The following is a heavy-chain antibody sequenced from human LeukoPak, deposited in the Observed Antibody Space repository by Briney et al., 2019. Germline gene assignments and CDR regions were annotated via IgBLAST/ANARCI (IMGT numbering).Heavy chain of an antibody. CDR2: ISSSSSYI. D-gene: IGHD3-3*01. V-gene: IGHV3-21*01. Sequence: GGSLRLSCAASGFTFSSYSMNWVRQAPGKGLEWVSSISSSSSYIYYADSVKGRFTISRDNAKNSLYLQMNSLRAEDTAVYYCAKDPYDTRGALDYWGQGTLVIVSS. CDR1: GFTFSSYS. J-gene: IGHJ4*02. CDR3: AKDPYDTRGALDY.